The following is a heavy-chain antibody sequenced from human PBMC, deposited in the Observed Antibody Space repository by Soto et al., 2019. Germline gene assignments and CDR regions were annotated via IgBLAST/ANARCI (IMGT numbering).Heavy chain of an antibody. Sequence: NPGGSLRLSCAASGFTFSSYSMNWVRQAPGKGLEWVSSISSSSSYIYYADSVKGRFTISRDNAKNSLYLQMNSLRAEDTAVYYCARDFKGDTAMVKGWFDPWGQGTLVTVSS. J-gene: IGHJ5*02. CDR1: GFTFSSYS. CDR3: ARDFKGDTAMVKGWFDP. V-gene: IGHV3-21*01. CDR2: ISSSSSYI. D-gene: IGHD5-18*01.